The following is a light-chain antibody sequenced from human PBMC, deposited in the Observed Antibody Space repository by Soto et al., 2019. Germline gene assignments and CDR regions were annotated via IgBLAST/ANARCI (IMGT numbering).Light chain of an antibody. V-gene: IGLV2-23*02. Sequence: QPALTQPASVSGSPGQSITISCTGTSTDIGXYSRVSWYLQYPGKAPKLMIYDVTKRPPGFANRFSCYRSGSTASQTISGLQAEDEANYYCCSYAAYNKWMFGGGTKVTLL. CDR2: DVT. CDR3: CSYAAYNKWM. J-gene: IGLJ3*02. CDR1: STDIGXYSR.